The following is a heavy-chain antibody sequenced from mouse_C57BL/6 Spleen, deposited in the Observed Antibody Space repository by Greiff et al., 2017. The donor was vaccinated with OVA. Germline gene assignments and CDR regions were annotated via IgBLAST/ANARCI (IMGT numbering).Heavy chain of an antibody. D-gene: IGHD2-4*01. CDR2: ISDGGSYT. V-gene: IGHV5-4*01. J-gene: IGHJ1*03. CDR3: ARDQGGMITTPHWYFDV. CDR1: GFTFSSYA. Sequence: EVKVVESGGGLVKPGGSLKLSCAASGFTFSSYAMSWVRQTPEKRLEWVATISDGGSYTYYPDNVKGRFTISRDNAKNNLYLQMSHLKSEDTAMYYCARDQGGMITTPHWYFDVWGTGTTVTVSS.